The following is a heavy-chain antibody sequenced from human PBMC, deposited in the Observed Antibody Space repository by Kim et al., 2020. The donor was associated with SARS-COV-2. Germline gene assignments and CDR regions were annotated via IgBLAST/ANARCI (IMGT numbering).Heavy chain of an antibody. Sequence: AEAASVKGRFTISRDDSKNTAYLQMNSLKTEDTAVYYCTTRRTNGVLIDYWGQGTLVTVSS. J-gene: IGHJ4*02. D-gene: IGHD2-8*01. V-gene: IGHV3-73*01. CDR3: TTRRTNGVLIDY.